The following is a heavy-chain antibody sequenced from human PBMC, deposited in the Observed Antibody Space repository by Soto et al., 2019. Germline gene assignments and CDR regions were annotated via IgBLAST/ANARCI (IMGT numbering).Heavy chain of an antibody. CDR2: ISGSGGST. CDR3: AKDMYSSSWALDY. CDR1: GFTFSSYA. J-gene: IGHJ4*02. Sequence: HPGGSLRLSCAASGFTFSSYAMSWVRQAPGKGLEWVSAISGSGGSTYYADSVKGRFTISRDNSKNTLYLQMNSLRAEDTAVYYCAKDMYSSSWALDYWGQGTLVTVSS. D-gene: IGHD6-13*01. V-gene: IGHV3-23*01.